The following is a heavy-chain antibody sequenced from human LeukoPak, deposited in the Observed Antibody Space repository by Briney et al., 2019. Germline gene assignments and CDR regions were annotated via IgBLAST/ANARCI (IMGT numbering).Heavy chain of an antibody. CDR2: ISGSGGST. CDR3: AKPREDYYGSGSYYFDY. CDR1: GFTFSSYA. J-gene: IGHJ4*02. Sequence: PGGSLRLSCAASGFTFSSYAMSWVRQAPGKGLEWVSAISGSGGSTYYADSVKGRFTISRDNSKYTLYLQMNSLRAEDTAVYYCAKPREDYYGSGSYYFDYWGQGTLVTVSS. D-gene: IGHD3-10*01. V-gene: IGHV3-23*01.